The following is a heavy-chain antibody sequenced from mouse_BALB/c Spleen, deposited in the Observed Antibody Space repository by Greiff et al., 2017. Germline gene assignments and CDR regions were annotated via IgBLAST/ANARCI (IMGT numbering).Heavy chain of an antibody. J-gene: IGHJ3*01. CDR2: IDPETGGT. CDR3: TRGNYVFFAY. Sequence: QVQLQQSGAELVRPGASVTLSCKASGYTFTDYEMHWVKQTPVHGLEWIGAIDPETGGTAYNQKFKGKATLTADKSSSTAYMELRSLTSEDSAVYYCTRGNYVFFAYWGQGTLVTVSA. D-gene: IGHD1-1*01. CDR1: GYTFTDYE. V-gene: IGHV1-15*01.